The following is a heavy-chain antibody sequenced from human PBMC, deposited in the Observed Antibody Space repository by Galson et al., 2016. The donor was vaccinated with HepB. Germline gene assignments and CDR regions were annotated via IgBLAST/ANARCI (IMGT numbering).Heavy chain of an antibody. CDR2: IRYDATRK. V-gene: IGHV3-33*01. Sequence: SLRLSCAASKFTFSNCAMHWVRQAPGKGLEWVAAIRYDATRKYYADSVKGRFTISRDNAVNKLYLQIDSLRAEDTAVCFCARGADTAMGKSYYGMDLWGQGTTVIVSS. CDR1: KFTFSNCA. CDR3: ARGADTAMGKSYYGMDL. J-gene: IGHJ6*02. D-gene: IGHD5-18*01.